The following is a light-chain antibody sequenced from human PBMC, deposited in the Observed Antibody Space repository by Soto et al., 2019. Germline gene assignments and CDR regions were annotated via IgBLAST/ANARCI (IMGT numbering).Light chain of an antibody. CDR2: AAS. CDR1: HGVSDY. V-gene: IGKV1-9*01. J-gene: IGKJ2*01. Sequence: IQLTQSPSSLSASVGDRVTITCRASHGVSDYLTWYQQKPGKAPKLLIYAASTLQSGVPSRFSGTASGTDFTPAISSLQPEDFATYYCLQVNSYPYTFGQGTKLEIK. CDR3: LQVNSYPYT.